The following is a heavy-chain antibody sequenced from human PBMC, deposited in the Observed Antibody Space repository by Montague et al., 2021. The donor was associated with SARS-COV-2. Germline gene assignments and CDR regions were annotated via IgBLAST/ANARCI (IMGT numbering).Heavy chain of an antibody. CDR3: ARQLPSYCATNKCYPYYFDG. CDR2: ISYTGRT. Sequence: SETLSLTCTVSGGSISSPDYYWGWIRQSPGKGLEWIGSISYTGRTYYNPSLRSRVSFSMDTSMNHFSLSLSSVTVADTAVYFCARQLPSYCATNKCYPYYFDGGGQGALVTVPS. CDR1: GGSISSPDYY. V-gene: IGHV4-39*01. D-gene: IGHD2-8*01. J-gene: IGHJ4*02.